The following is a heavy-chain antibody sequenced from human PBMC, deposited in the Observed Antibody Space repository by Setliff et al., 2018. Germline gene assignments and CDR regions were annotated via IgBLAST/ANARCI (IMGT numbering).Heavy chain of an antibody. D-gene: IGHD3-22*01. Sequence: ASVKVSCKASGYTFTDYGISWVRQAPGQGLEWMGWISPYIDKTNYAQNLQGRVTMTTDTSTNTAYMELRSLRSDDTAVYYCGRPPPGPFYYDGGNYFDYWGQGTLVTVSS. CDR1: GYTFTDYG. V-gene: IGHV1-18*01. CDR2: ISPYIDKT. CDR3: GRPPPGPFYYDGGNYFDY. J-gene: IGHJ4*02.